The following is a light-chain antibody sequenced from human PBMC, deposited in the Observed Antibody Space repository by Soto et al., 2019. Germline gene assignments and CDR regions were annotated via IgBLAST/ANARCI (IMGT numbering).Light chain of an antibody. CDR1: QDVGRW. J-gene: IGKJ5*01. V-gene: IGKV1D-12*01. Sequence: DIQMTQSPSSLSASVGDTVTITCRSSQDVGRWLSWYQQKPGKAPKILIFAASSLQSGVPSRFSGSGSGTDLTLTITSLQSEDFATYYCQHAKSFPVTFGQGTRLESK. CDR3: QHAKSFPVT. CDR2: AAS.